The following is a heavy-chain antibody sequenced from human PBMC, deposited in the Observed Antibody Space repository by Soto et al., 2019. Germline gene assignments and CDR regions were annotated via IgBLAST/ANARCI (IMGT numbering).Heavy chain of an antibody. CDR2: IHYSGRT. D-gene: IGHD3-22*01. J-gene: IGHJ5*02. CDR3: ARYYFASSGYSNCFHP. CDR1: GGSITSGAYY. Sequence: SETLSLTCAVSGGSITSGAYYWTWIRQHPGKGLEWIAYIHYSGRTYYNPSLKSRVTISVDTSNNQFSLKLSSVTAADTAVYYCARYYFASSGYSNCFHPWGQGTLVTVSS. V-gene: IGHV4-31*11.